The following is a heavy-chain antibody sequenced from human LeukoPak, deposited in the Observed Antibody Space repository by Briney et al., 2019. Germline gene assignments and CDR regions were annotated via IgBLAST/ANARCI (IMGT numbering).Heavy chain of an antibody. J-gene: IGHJ6*03. CDR3: ASGEGYCSSTSCYTSKNYYYYMDV. CDR1: GGTFSSYA. CDR2: IIPIFGTA. D-gene: IGHD2-2*02. V-gene: IGHV1-69*13. Sequence: SSVKVSCKASGGTFSSYAISWVRQAPGQGLEWMGGIIPIFGTANYAQKFQGRVPITADESTSTAYMEMSSLRSEDTAVYYCASGEGYCSSTSCYTSKNYYYYMDVWGKGTTVTVSS.